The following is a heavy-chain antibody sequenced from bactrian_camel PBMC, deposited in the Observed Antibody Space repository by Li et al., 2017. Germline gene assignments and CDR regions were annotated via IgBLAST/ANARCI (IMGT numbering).Heavy chain of an antibody. CDR3: AADLSKEFGKKWVRRTDFAY. J-gene: IGHJ6*01. V-gene: IGHV3S54*01. CDR1: EYTESIDC. D-gene: IGHD3*01. Sequence: HVQLVESGRGSVQAGGSPRVSCGASEYTESIDCMGWYRQSPGKEREGVAAIYLGGGVPYYTDSVKGRFIVSRDNAKNTVYLQMNNLTPEDTALYYRAADLSKEFGKKWVRRTDFAYWGQGTQVTVS. CDR2: IYLGGGVP.